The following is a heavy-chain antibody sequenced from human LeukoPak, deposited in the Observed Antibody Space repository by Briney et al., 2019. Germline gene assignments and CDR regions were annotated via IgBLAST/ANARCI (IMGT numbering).Heavy chain of an antibody. D-gene: IGHD3-10*01. CDR1: GGSISSSNW. CDR3: ARRARTMVRGVFDY. Sequence: SETLSLTCAVSGGSISSSNWWSWVRQPPGKGLEWIGEIYHSGSTNYNPSLKSRVTISVDKSKNQFSLKLSSVTAADTAVYYCARRARTMVRGVFDYWGQGTLVTVSS. V-gene: IGHV4-4*02. CDR2: IYHSGST. J-gene: IGHJ4*02.